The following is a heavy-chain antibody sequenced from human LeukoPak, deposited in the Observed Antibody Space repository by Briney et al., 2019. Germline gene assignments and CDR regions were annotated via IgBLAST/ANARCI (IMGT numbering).Heavy chain of an antibody. CDR1: GXAISSSNDY. CDR3: ARYSGSHYAFDI. D-gene: IGHD1-26*01. J-gene: IGHJ3*02. V-gene: IGHV4-39*01. CDR2: IYYSGNT. Sequence: SETLSLTCTVSGXAISSSNDYWGWIRQPPGKGLEWIGNIYYSGNTYYNSSLKSRLTISVDTSKNQFSLKLSSVTAADTALYYCARYSGSHYAFDIWGQGTMVTVSS.